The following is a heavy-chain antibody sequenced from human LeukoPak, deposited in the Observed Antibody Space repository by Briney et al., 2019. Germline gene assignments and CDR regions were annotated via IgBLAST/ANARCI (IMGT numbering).Heavy chain of an antibody. Sequence: SEPLSLTCTVSSGSINSSRHYWGWIRKPPGKGLEWFGSMYYSGGTYYNPSLKSRVTISIDTSKDQFSLKLNSVTAADTAVYYCARLVRYCSTNSCYPFDYWGQGTLVTVSS. CDR1: SGSINSSRHY. V-gene: IGHV4-39*01. D-gene: IGHD2-2*01. J-gene: IGHJ4*02. CDR3: ARLVRYCSTNSCYPFDY. CDR2: MYYSGGT.